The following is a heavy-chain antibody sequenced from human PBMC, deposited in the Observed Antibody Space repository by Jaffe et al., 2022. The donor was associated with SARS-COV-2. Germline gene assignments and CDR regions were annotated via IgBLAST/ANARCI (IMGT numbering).Heavy chain of an antibody. CDR1: GYSFTTYW. J-gene: IGHJ4*02. Sequence: EVQLVQSGAEVKKPGESLRISCKASGYSFTTYWIGWVRQMPGKGLEWMGIIYPSDSDTRYSPSFQGQVTISADKSVSTAYLQWSSLKASDTAIYYCARPSSGSNPDYWGQGTLVTVSS. V-gene: IGHV5-51*01. CDR2: IYPSDSDT. D-gene: IGHD3-10*01. CDR3: ARPSSGSNPDY.